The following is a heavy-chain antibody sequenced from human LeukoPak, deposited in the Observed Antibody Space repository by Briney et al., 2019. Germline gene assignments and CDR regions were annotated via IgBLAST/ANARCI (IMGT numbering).Heavy chain of an antibody. Sequence: GGSLRLSCAASGFTFSSYSMNWVRQAPGKGLEWVSSISSSSSYIYYADSVKGRFTISRDNAKNSVYLQMNSLRAEDTAVYYCARARVRGVIITTSECFDHWGQGTLVTVSS. CDR3: ARARVRGVIITTSECFDH. V-gene: IGHV3-21*01. D-gene: IGHD3-10*01. CDR1: GFTFSSYS. J-gene: IGHJ4*02. CDR2: ISSSSSYI.